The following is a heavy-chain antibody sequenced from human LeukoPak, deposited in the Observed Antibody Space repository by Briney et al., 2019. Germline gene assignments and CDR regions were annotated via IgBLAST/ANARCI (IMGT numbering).Heavy chain of an antibody. CDR2: ISYDGSNK. Sequence: GGSLRLSCAASGFTFSSYAMHWVRQAPGKGLEWVAVISYDGSNKYYADSVKGRFTISRDNSKNTLYLQMNSLRAEDTAVYYCAREYSSDYEGAFDIWGQGTMVTVSS. V-gene: IGHV3-30-3*01. CDR3: AREYSSDYEGAFDI. J-gene: IGHJ3*02. D-gene: IGHD5-12*01. CDR1: GFTFSSYA.